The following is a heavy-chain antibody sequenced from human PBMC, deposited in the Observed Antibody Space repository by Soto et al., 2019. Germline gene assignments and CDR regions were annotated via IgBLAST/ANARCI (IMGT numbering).Heavy chain of an antibody. CDR3: AKDRTVAARNFDY. V-gene: IGHV3-23*01. CDR2: ISTSIDAT. Sequence: GGSLRLSCAASGFAFSNYAMGWVRQAPGKGLEWVSSISTSIDATYYADSVKGRFTISRDDSKNTLYLQMDSLRAEDSAVYYCAKDRTVAARNFDYWGQGTQVTASS. D-gene: IGHD6-6*01. J-gene: IGHJ4*02. CDR1: GFAFSNYA.